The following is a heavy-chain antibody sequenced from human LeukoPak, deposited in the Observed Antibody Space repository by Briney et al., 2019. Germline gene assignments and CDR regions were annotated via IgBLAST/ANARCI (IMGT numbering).Heavy chain of an antibody. CDR2: ISPRRNT. CDR3: ARGVVIAPQTFDY. D-gene: IGHD2-21*01. CDR1: GGSFSDYC. J-gene: IGHJ4*02. Sequence: SETLSLTCAVFGGSFSDYCWGWTRQPPGKGLEWIGDISPRRNTNYNPSLKSRVTISLDTSKNQFSLKLSSVTAADTAVYYCARGVVIAPQTFDYWGQGTLVTVSS. V-gene: IGHV4-34*01.